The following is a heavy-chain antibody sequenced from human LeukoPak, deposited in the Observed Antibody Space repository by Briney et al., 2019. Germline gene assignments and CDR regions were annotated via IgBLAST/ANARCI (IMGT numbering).Heavy chain of an antibody. CDR1: GGTFSSYA. CDR2: IIPILGIA. Sequence: SVTVSCKASGGTFSSYAISWVRQAPGQGLEWMGRIIPILGIANYAQKFQGRVTITADKSTSTAYMELSSLRSEDTAVYYCARGGDGYANWFDPWGQGTLVTVSS. J-gene: IGHJ5*02. CDR3: ARGGDGYANWFDP. V-gene: IGHV1-69*04. D-gene: IGHD5-24*01.